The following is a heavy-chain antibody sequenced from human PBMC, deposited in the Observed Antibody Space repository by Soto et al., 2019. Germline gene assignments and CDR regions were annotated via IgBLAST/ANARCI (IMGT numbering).Heavy chain of an antibody. Sequence: QVQLVESGGGLVKPGGSLRLSCAASGFTFSDYYMSWIRQAPGKGLEWVSYISSSSSYTNYADSVKGRFTISRDNAKNSLYLQMNSLRAEDTAVYYCARVTYYDSSGYSGEDYSFDYWGQGTLVTGSS. V-gene: IGHV3-11*06. CDR1: GFTFSDYY. J-gene: IGHJ4*02. CDR2: ISSSSSYT. CDR3: ARVTYYDSSGYSGEDYSFDY. D-gene: IGHD3-22*01.